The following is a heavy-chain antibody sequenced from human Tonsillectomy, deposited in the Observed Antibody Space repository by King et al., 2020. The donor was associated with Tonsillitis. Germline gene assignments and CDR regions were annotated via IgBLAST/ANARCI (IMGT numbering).Heavy chain of an antibody. CDR2: TRNKANSYTT. D-gene: IGHD6-19*01. V-gene: IGHV3-72*01. CDR1: GFTFRDHY. J-gene: IGHJ6*02. CDR3: ARGSGWYEEGRYFYGMDV. Sequence: QLVQSGGGLVQPGGSLRLSCVASGFTFRDHYMDWVRQAPEKGLEWVGRTRNKANSYTTVYAASVEGRFIISRDESKNSVHLQMNSLKIEDTAVYYCARGSGWYEEGRYFYGMDVWGQGTTVTVS.